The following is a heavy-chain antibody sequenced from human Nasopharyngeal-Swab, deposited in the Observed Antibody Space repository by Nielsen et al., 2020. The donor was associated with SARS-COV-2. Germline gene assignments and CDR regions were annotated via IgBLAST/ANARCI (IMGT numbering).Heavy chain of an antibody. D-gene: IGHD2-21*02. CDR1: GDSFSNYW. V-gene: IGHV5-51*01. CDR2: IYPGDSRS. J-gene: IGHJ3*02. CDR3: ARAGCGGDCSDAFDI. Sequence: KVSCKGSGDSFSNYWIAWVRQRPGKGLEWRGIIYPGDSRSRYSPSFQGQVTISVDKSISTAYLHWSSLKASDTAMYYCARAGCGGDCSDAFDIWGQGTMVTVSS.